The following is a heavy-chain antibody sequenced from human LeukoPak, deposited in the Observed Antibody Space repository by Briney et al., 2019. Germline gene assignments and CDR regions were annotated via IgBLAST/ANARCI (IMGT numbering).Heavy chain of an antibody. V-gene: IGHV4-34*01. CDR2: VIRSGAT. J-gene: IGHJ4*02. CDR3: ARGRFIDYYSDY. CDR1: GGSFSDYY. D-gene: IGHD3-16*02. Sequence: PSETLSLTCGESGGSFSDYYWSWIRQPPGKGLEWIGEVIRSGATSSNPSLKSRVTISMDASKNQVSLRLRSVTAADTAVYYCARGRFIDYYSDYWGQGSLVTVSS.